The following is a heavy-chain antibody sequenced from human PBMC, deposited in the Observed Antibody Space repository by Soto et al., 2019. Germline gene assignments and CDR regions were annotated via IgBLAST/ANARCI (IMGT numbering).Heavy chain of an antibody. J-gene: IGHJ4*02. D-gene: IGHD4-17*01. V-gene: IGHV3-23*01. Sequence: EVQLLESGGGLVQPGGSLRLSCAASAFTFSSYAMRWVRQAPGKGLEWVSAVGGSGDRTYYTDSVKGRFTISRDNSKSTLYMQMLSLRVEDPAVYYCAKKGQRMSYGDQWGQGTLVTVSS. CDR3: AKKGQRMSYGDQ. CDR2: VGGSGDRT. CDR1: AFTFSSYA.